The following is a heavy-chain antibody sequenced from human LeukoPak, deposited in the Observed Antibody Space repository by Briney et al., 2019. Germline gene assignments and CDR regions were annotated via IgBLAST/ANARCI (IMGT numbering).Heavy chain of an antibody. Sequence: ASVKVSCKASGYTFTGYYMHWVRQAPGQGLEWMGWINPNSGGTNYAQKFQGRVTMTRDTSISTAYMELSRLRSDDTAVYDCASSSLPLNWFDPWGQGTLVTVSS. CDR2: INPNSGGT. V-gene: IGHV1-2*02. J-gene: IGHJ5*02. CDR1: GYTFTGYY. CDR3: ASSSLPLNWFDP.